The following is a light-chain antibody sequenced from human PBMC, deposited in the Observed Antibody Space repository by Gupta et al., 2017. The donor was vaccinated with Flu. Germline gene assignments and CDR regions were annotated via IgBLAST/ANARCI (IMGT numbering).Light chain of an antibody. CDR1: SSDVGGYNY. J-gene: IGLJ3*02. CDR3: SSYTSSSTWV. V-gene: IGLV2-14*01. Sequence: HSALTLLASVSGSSGPPIPIACTATSSDVGGYNYVSWYHQHPGEAPKLMIYEVSNRPSGVSNRFSGAKSGNTAALTITALQADDEADYYCSSYTSSSTWVFGGGTKLTVL. CDR2: EVS.